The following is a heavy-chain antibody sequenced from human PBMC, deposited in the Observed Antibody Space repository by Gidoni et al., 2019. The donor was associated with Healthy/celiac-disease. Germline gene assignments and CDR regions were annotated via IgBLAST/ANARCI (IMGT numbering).Heavy chain of an antibody. CDR1: GGSIGSRNW. Sequence: QVHLQESGPGLVKPSGTLSLTCAVYGGSIGSRNWWSWVRQPPGKGLEWIGEIYHSGSTNYNPSLKSRVTISVDKSKNQFSLKLSSVTAADTAVYYCARGGHYDILTGYYMRGDFDYWGQGTLVTVSS. CDR2: IYHSGST. V-gene: IGHV4-4*02. D-gene: IGHD3-9*01. J-gene: IGHJ4*02. CDR3: ARGGHYDILTGYYMRGDFDY.